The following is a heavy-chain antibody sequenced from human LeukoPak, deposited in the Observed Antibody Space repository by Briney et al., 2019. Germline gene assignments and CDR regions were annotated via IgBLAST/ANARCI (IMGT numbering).Heavy chain of an antibody. J-gene: IGHJ6*03. D-gene: IGHD6-19*01. CDR2: IRYDGSNR. V-gene: IGHV3-30*02. CDR1: GFTFSSYG. Sequence: GGSLRLSCAASGFTFSSYGMSWVRQAPGKGLEWVAFIRYDGSNRYYADSVKGRFTISRDNSKNTLYLQMNSPRAEDTAVYYCAKKGSLVAGAMDVWGKGTTVTISS. CDR3: AKKGSLVAGAMDV.